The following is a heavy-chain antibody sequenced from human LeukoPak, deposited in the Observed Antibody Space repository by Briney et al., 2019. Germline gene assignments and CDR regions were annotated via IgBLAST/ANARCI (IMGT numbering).Heavy chain of an antibody. Sequence: PSETLSLTCTVSRGSFSSGNYYWSWIRRPAGKGLEWIGRIYTSGNPNYNPSLKSRVTISVDTSKNQFSLKLSSVTAADTAVYYCAAGAFGYPELRLDHWGQGNLVTVSS. CDR1: RGSFSSGNYY. V-gene: IGHV4-61*02. D-gene: IGHD1-26*01. J-gene: IGHJ4*02. CDR3: AAGAFGYPELRLDH. CDR2: IYTSGNP.